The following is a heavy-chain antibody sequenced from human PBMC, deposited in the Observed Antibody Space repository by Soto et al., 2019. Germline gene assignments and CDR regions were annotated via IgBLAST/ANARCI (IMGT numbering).Heavy chain of an antibody. D-gene: IGHD6-19*01. V-gene: IGHV3-23*01. Sequence: GGSLRLSCAASGFTFNNFAFSWVRQAPGKVLEWVSAISDTTYYADSVKGRFTISRDNSVNTVFLQMNSLRAGDTAVYYCAKAYRAVAGNYFDYWGQGTLVTVSS. J-gene: IGHJ4*02. CDR1: GFTFNNFA. CDR3: AKAYRAVAGNYFDY. CDR2: ISDTT.